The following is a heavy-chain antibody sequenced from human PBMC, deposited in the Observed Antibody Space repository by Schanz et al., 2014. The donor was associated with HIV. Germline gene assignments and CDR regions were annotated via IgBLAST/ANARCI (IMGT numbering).Heavy chain of an antibody. CDR3: ARAWGSWRRYYFEP. V-gene: IGHV3-20*04. CDR2: LNWDGTIT. Sequence: DVQLEKSGGGVVRPGGSLRLSCAASGFTFRSYGMSWVRQGPGKGLEWVSGLNWDGTITGYADSVKGRFTISRDNAKNSLYLLMNSLTADDTALYYCARAWGSWRRYYFEPWGQGTLVTVSS. CDR1: GFTFRSYG. J-gene: IGHJ4*02. D-gene: IGHD3-16*01.